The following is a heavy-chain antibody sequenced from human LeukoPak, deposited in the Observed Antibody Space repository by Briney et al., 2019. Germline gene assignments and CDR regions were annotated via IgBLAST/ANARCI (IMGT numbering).Heavy chain of an antibody. CDR3: AKGKKGYCSGGSCYSNYYYYYMDV. V-gene: IGHV3-30*02. CDR2: IRYDGSNK. CDR1: GFTFSSYG. D-gene: IGHD2-15*01. Sequence: GGSLRLSCAASGFTFSSYGMHWVRQAPGKGLEWVAFIRYDGSNKYYADSVKGRFTISRDNSKNTLYLHVNSLRPEDTAVYYCAKGKKGYCSGGSCYSNYYYYYMDVWGKGTTVTVSS. J-gene: IGHJ6*03.